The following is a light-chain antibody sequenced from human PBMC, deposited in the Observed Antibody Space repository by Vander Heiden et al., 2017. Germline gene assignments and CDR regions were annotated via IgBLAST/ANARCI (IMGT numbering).Light chain of an antibody. CDR3: QQRSNWPPEIT. V-gene: IGKV3-11*01. J-gene: IGKJ5*01. CDR2: DAS. Sequence: IVLTQSPSTLSLSQGETATPPRRASQSVSSYLAWYQQKPGQAPRLLIYDASNRATGIPARFSGSGSGTDFTLTISSLEPEDFAVYYCQQRSNWPPEITFGQGTRLEIK. CDR1: QSVSSY.